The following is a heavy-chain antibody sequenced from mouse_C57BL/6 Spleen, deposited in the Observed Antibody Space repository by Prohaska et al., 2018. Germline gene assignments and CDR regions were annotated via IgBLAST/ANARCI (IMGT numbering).Heavy chain of an antibody. CDR3: ARSPSCSVYYYAMAY. J-gene: IGHJ4*01. CDR2: INPNNSGT. CDR1: GYTFTDYY. Sequence: EVQLQQSGPELVKPGASVKISCKASGYTFTDYYMNWVKQSHGKSLEWIGDINPNNSGTRYNQTFKCGATLTVGKSSSTAYMELRRLTFVYSTVYYCARSPSCSVYYYAMAYWGQGTSVTVSA. V-gene: IGHV1-26*01. D-gene: IGHD2-10*02.